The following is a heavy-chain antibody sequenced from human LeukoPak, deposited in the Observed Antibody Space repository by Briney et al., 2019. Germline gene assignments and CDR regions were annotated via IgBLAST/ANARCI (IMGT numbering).Heavy chain of an antibody. Sequence: PGGSLRLSCAASGFTFDDYAMHWVLQAPGKGLEWVSLISGDGGSTYYADSVKGRFTISRDNSKNSLYLQMNSLRTEDTAFYYCAKDTDTYYYERWGQGTLVTVSS. J-gene: IGHJ4*02. CDR1: GFTFDDYA. V-gene: IGHV3-43*02. CDR2: ISGDGGST. CDR3: AKDTDTYYYER. D-gene: IGHD3-22*01.